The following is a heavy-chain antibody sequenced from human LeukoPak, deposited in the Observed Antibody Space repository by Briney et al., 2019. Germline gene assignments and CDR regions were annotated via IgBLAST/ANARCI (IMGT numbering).Heavy chain of an antibody. D-gene: IGHD6-19*01. CDR1: GFTFSAFS. J-gene: IGHJ4*02. V-gene: IGHV3-21*01. CDR3: ATGYTSGTRIDY. CDR2: ISSSSSDI. Sequence: KPGGSLRLSCAASGFTFSAFSMNWVRQAPGKGLEWVPAISSSSSDIYYTDSVKGRFTISRDNANNFLYLQVSSLRAEDTAVYYCATGYTSGTRIDYWGQGTLVSVSS.